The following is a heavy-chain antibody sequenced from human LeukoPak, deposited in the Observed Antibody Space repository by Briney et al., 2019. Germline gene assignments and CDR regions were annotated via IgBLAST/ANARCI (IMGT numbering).Heavy chain of an antibody. CDR2: IYSGGST. J-gene: IGHJ4*02. CDR1: GFTVSSNY. Sequence: PGGSLILSCAASGFTVSSNYMSWVRQAPGKGLEWVSVIYSGGSTYYADSVKGRFTISRDNSKNTLYLQMNSLRAEDTAVYYCARGSGSYDYWGQGTLVTVSS. D-gene: IGHD1-26*01. V-gene: IGHV3-66*01. CDR3: ARGSGSYDY.